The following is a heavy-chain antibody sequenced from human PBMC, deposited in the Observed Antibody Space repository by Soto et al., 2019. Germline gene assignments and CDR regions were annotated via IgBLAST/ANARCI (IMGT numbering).Heavy chain of an antibody. J-gene: IGHJ6*02. CDR2: IYPGDSDT. CDR1: GYIFTLYW. CDR3: ARQSPTPGYYYFSYGMDV. Sequence: GESLKISCKASGYIFTLYWIGWVHQMPGKGLEWMGIIYPGDSDTRYSPSFQGQVTISADKSISTASLQWSSLKASDTAVYYCARQSPTPGYYYFSYGMDVWGQGTTLTVS. V-gene: IGHV5-51*07. D-gene: IGHD4-17*01.